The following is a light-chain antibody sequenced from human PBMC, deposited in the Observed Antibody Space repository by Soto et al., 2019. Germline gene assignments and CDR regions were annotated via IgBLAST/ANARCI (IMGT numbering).Light chain of an antibody. CDR1: QSVRSSF. CDR3: QQYQSSVMYT. J-gene: IGKJ2*01. CDR2: DVS. V-gene: IGKV3-20*01. Sequence: EIVLTQSPGTLSLSPGERATLSCRASQSVRSSFFAWYQQKPGQAPRLLIYDVSVRATGLPDRFSGSGSGTDFTLTINRLEPEDFAVYYCQQYQSSVMYTFGQGTKLEIK.